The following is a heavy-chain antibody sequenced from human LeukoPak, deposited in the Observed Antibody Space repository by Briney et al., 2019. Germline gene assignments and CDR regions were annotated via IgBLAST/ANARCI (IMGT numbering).Heavy chain of an antibody. CDR2: ISSSSSTI. D-gene: IGHD3-22*01. J-gene: IGHJ4*02. Sequence: PGGSLRLSCAASGFTFSSYSMNWVRQAPGKGLEWVSYISSSSSTIYYADSVKGRFTISRDNAKNSLYLQMNSLRAEDTAVYYCARDWGYYYDSSSTGHFDYWGQGTLVTVSS. V-gene: IGHV3-48*01. CDR1: GFTFSSYS. CDR3: ARDWGYYYDSSSTGHFDY.